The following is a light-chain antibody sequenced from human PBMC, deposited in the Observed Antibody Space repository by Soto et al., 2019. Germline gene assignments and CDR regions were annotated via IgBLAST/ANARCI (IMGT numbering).Light chain of an antibody. CDR1: QSFRGL. CDR2: DAY. Sequence: EVVLTQSPVTLSLSPGERATLSCRASQSFRGLLAWYQQKPGQAPRLLTYDAYNRATGIPPRFSGSGSGTDFNLTISSLEPEDSAVYYCQQRHMWPITFGQGTRLEIK. CDR3: QQRHMWPIT. V-gene: IGKV3-11*01. J-gene: IGKJ5*01.